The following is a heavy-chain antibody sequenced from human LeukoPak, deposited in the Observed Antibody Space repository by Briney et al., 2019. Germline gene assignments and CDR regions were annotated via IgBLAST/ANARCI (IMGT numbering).Heavy chain of an antibody. Sequence: GGSLRLSCAASGFTFSNYAMHWVRQAPGKGLEWVAVILYDGSNKYFADSVKGLFTISRDNSKNTLYLQMSGLRAEDTAVYYCAKAGMSGSYRHDAFDIWGQGTMVTVSS. CDR1: GFTFSNYA. D-gene: IGHD1-26*01. V-gene: IGHV3-30-3*01. J-gene: IGHJ3*02. CDR2: ILYDGSNK. CDR3: AKAGMSGSYRHDAFDI.